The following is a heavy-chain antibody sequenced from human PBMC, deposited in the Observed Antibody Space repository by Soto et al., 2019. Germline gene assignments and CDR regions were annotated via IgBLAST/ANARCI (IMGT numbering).Heavy chain of an antibody. CDR3: ATFVLFGVVIIPHGYFQH. Sequence: ASVKVSCKVSGYTLTELSMHWVRQAPGKGLEWMGGFDPEDGETIYAQKFQGRVTMTEDKSTDTAYMELRSLRSEETALYYCATFVLFGVVIIPHGYFQHWGQGTLVTVSS. D-gene: IGHD3-3*01. V-gene: IGHV1-24*01. CDR1: GYTLTELS. CDR2: FDPEDGET. J-gene: IGHJ1*01.